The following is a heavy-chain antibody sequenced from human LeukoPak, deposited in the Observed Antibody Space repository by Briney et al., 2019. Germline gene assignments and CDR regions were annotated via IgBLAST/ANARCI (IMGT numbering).Heavy chain of an antibody. V-gene: IGHV4-39*01. CDR3: ARTCGYSGYDGFDY. CDR2: IYYSGST. J-gene: IGHJ4*02. D-gene: IGHD5-12*01. CDR1: GDSISSGNYY. Sequence: SETLSLTCTVSGDSISSGNYYWGWIRQPPGKGLELIGSIYYSGSTYYNPSLKSRVTISVDTSKNQFSLKLSSVTAADTAVFYCARTCGYSGYDGFDYWGQGTLVTVAS.